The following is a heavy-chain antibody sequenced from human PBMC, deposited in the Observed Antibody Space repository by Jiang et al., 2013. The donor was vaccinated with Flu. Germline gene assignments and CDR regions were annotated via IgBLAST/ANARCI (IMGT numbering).Heavy chain of an antibody. CDR2: IYYSGST. Sequence: PGLVKPSETLSLTCTVSGGSISSSSYYWGWIRQPPGKGLEWIGSIYYSGSTYYNPSLKSRVTISVDTSKNQFSLKLSSVTAADTAVYYCARHFMTTVKNWFDPWGQGTLVTVSS. J-gene: IGHJ5*02. V-gene: IGHV4-39*01. CDR1: GGSISSSSYY. CDR3: ARHFMTTVKNWFDP. D-gene: IGHD4-17*01.